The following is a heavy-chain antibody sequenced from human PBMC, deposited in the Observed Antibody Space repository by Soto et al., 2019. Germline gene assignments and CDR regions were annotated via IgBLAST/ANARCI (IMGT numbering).Heavy chain of an antibody. CDR3: ARRPIPGRFDY. V-gene: IGHV1-2*02. J-gene: IGHJ4*02. CDR2: IDPNRGAT. Sequence: QVQLVQSGAEVKKPGASVKVSCKASGYSFTGYYIHWVRQAPGQGLEWMGWIDPNRGATNYAQKFGGRVTMTRDTSISVVYMELSGLRSDDTATYYCARRPIPGRFDYRGQGTQVTVSS. D-gene: IGHD1-26*01. CDR1: GYSFTGYY.